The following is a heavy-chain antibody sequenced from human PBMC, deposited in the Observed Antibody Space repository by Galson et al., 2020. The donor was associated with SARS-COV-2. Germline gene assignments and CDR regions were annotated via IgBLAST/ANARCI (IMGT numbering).Heavy chain of an antibody. V-gene: IGHV4-59*12. Sequence: SETLSLTCTVSGGSISSYYWSWIRQPPGKGLEWIGYIYYSGSPNYNTSLKSRVTISVDTSKNQFSLKLSSVTAADTAVYYCARVDCSGGSCYYYAFDIWGQGTMVSVSS. CDR1: GGSISSYY. CDR2: IYYSGSP. CDR3: ARVDCSGGSCYYYAFDI. D-gene: IGHD2-15*01. J-gene: IGHJ3*02.